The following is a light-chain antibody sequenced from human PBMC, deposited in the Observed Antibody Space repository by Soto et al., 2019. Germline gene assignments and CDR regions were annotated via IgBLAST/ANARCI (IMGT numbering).Light chain of an antibody. CDR1: QSISSY. CDR3: QQSYSNPT. V-gene: IGKV1-39*01. CDR2: GES. Sequence: DIQMTQATSSLSASVGDRATITCRASQSISSYLNWYRQKPGKATKLLIYGESSLQSGVPSRFSGSGSGTDFTLTISSLQPEDFATYYCQQSYSNPTFGGGTKVEIK. J-gene: IGKJ4*01.